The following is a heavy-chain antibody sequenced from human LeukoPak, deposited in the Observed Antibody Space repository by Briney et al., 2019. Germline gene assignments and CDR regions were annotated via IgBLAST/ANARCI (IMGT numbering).Heavy chain of an antibody. Sequence: ASVKVACKASGYTFTSYGISWVRQAPGQGPEWMGWISAYNGNTNYAQKLQGRVTMTTDTSTSTAYMELRSLRSDDTAVYYCARAEAYGDLDPWGQGTLVTVSS. V-gene: IGHV1-18*04. CDR1: GYTFTSYG. J-gene: IGHJ5*02. CDR2: ISAYNGNT. CDR3: ARAEAYGDLDP. D-gene: IGHD4-17*01.